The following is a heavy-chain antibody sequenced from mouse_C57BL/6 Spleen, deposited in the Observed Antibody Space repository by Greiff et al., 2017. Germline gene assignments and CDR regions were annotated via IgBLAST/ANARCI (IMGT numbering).Heavy chain of an antibody. V-gene: IGHV1-82*01. Sequence: QVQLQQSGPELVKPGASVKISCKASGYAFSSSWMNWVKQRPGKGLEWIGRIYPGDGDTNYNGKFKGKATLTADKSSSTAYMQLSSLTSEDSAVYFCARSKAYYSNYGDYWGQGTTLTVSS. D-gene: IGHD2-5*01. CDR2: IYPGDGDT. CDR1: GYAFSSSW. J-gene: IGHJ2*01. CDR3: ARSKAYYSNYGDY.